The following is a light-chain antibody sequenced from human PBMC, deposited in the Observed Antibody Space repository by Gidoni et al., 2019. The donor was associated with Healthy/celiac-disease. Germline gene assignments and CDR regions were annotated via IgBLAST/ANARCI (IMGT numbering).Light chain of an antibody. CDR1: SSDVGGYNY. V-gene: IGLV2-14*01. CDR2: EVS. CDR3: SSYTSSSTQV. Sequence: QSALTQPASVSGSSGQSITIPCTGNSSDVGGYNYVSWYQQHPGKAPKLMIYEVSNRPSGVSNRFSGSKSGNTASLTISGLQAEDEADYYCSSYTSSSTQVFGTGTKVTVL. J-gene: IGLJ1*01.